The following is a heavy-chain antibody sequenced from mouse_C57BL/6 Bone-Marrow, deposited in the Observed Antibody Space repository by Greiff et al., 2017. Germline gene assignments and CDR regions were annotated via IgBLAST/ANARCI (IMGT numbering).Heavy chain of an antibody. CDR3: TRLWSFAY. J-gene: IGHJ3*01. D-gene: IGHD1-1*02. V-gene: IGHV14-4*01. Sequence: EVQLQQSGAELVRPGASVTLSCTASGFNIKDDYMHWVKQRPEQGLEWIGWIDPENGDTEYASKFQGKATITADTSSNTAYRQLSSLTSEDTAVYYCTRLWSFAYWGQGTLVTVAA. CDR2: IDPENGDT. CDR1: GFNIKDDY.